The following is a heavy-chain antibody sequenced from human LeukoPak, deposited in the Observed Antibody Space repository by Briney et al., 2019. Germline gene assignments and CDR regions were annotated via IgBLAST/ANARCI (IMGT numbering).Heavy chain of an antibody. CDR3: ARDDCSSISCYHNWFDP. CDR1: GFTFSSYL. D-gene: IGHD2-2*01. CDR2: IKQDGSEK. J-gene: IGHJ5*02. V-gene: IGHV3-7*01. Sequence: PGGSLRLSCAASGFTFSSYLMSWVRQAPGKGLEWVANIKQDGSEKYYVDSVKGRFTISRDNAKNSLYLQMNSLRAEDTAVYYCARDDCSSISCYHNWFDPWGQGTLVTVSS.